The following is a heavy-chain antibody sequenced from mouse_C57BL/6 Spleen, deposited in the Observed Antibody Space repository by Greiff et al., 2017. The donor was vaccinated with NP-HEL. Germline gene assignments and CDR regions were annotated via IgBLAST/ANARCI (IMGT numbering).Heavy chain of an antibody. J-gene: IGHJ4*01. D-gene: IGHD1-1*01. V-gene: IGHV7-3*01. CDR3: ARYTYGYAMDY. CDR2: IRNKANGYTT. CDR1: GFTFTDYY. Sequence: EVKLQESGGGLVQPGGSLSLSCAASGFTFTDYYMSWVRQPPGKALEWLGFIRNKANGYTTEYSASVKGRFTISRDNSQSILYLQMNALRAEDSATYYCARYTYGYAMDYWGQGTSVTVSS.